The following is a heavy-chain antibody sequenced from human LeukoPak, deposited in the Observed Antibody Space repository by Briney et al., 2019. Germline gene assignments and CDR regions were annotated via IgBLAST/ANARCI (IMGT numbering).Heavy chain of an antibody. Sequence: PRGSLRLSCAASGFTFSRYWMSWVRQAPGKGLEWVATIKQDGSEKYYVDSVKGRFTISRDNAKNSLSLQMNSLRAEDTAVYYCARSGLRYFDCPDYWGQGALVTFSS. D-gene: IGHD3-9*01. CDR2: IKQDGSEK. V-gene: IGHV3-7*05. CDR1: GFTFSRYW. CDR3: ARSGLRYFDCPDY. J-gene: IGHJ4*02.